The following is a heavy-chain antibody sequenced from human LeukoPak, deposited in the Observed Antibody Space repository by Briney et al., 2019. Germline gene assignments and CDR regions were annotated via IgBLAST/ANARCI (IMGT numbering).Heavy chain of an antibody. CDR1: GGSFSSGSYY. J-gene: IGHJ4*02. D-gene: IGHD2-21*01. V-gene: IGHV4-61*02. CDR3: ARGGGDWGSHQSDY. Sequence: SQTLSLTCTVSGGSFSSGSYYWSWIRQPAGKGLEWIGRIYTSGSTNYNPSLKSRVTISVDTSKNQFSLKLSSVTAADTAVYYCARGGGDWGSHQSDYWGQGTLATVSS. CDR2: IYTSGST.